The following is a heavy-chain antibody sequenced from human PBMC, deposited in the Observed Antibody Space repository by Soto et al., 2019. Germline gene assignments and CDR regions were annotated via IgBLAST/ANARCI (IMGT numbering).Heavy chain of an antibody. CDR1: GFTFSSYS. CDR3: ARDAIAVAGTRYYGMDV. V-gene: IGHV3-21*01. CDR2: ISSSSSYI. D-gene: IGHD6-19*01. J-gene: IGHJ6*02. Sequence: GGSLRLSCAASGFTFSSYSMNWVRQAPGKGLEWVSSISSSSSYIYYADSVKGRFTISRDNAKNSLYLQMNSLRAEDTAVYDCARDAIAVAGTRYYGMDVWGQGTPVTVSS.